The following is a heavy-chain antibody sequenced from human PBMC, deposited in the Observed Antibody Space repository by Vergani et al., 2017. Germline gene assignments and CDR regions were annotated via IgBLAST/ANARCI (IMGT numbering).Heavy chain of an antibody. CDR2: ISYDGSNK. CDR3: ARDVGYSSSWYQGHY. CDR1: GFTFSSYA. D-gene: IGHD6-13*01. Sequence: QVQLVESGGGVVQPGRSLRLSCAASGFTFSSYAIHWVRQAPGKGLEWVAVISYDGSNKYYADSVKGRFTISRDNSKNTLYLQMNSLRAEDTAVYYCARDVGYSSSWYQGHYWGQGTLVTVSS. V-gene: IGHV3-30-3*01. J-gene: IGHJ4*02.